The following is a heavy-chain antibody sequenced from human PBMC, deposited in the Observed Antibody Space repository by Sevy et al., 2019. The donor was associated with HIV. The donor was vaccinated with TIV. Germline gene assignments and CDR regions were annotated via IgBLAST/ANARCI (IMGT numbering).Heavy chain of an antibody. D-gene: IGHD4-4*01. CDR2: IRSTPDGGPA. CDR1: GFTFSNAW. J-gene: IGHJ4*02. CDR3: TRDAHDYSNYPSPYYFDN. V-gene: IGHV3-15*01. Sequence: GGSLRLSCAASGFTFSNAWMSWVRQAPGRGLEWVGRIRSTPDGGPADYAAPVKGRFTISRDDSKTTLYLQMNRLKTEDTAMYYCTRDAHDYSNYPSPYYFDNWGQGTLVTVSS.